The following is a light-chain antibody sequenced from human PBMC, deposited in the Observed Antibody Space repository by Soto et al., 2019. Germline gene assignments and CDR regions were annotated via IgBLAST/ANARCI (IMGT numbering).Light chain of an antibody. J-gene: IGLJ2*01. V-gene: IGLV1-40*01. CDR3: HSYDVSLRGPA. CDR2: DNS. CDR1: RSNIGAGYD. Sequence: QSVLTQPPSLSGAPGQRVTISCTGSRSNIGAGYDVHWYQHLPGTAPKVLIFDNSNRPSGDPDRFSGSKSGTSASLAITGLQAEDEAVYYCHSYDVSLRGPAFGGGTKVTVL.